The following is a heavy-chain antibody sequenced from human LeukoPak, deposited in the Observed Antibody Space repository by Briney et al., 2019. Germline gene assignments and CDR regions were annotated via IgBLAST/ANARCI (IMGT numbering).Heavy chain of an antibody. CDR1: GFTFSSYA. V-gene: IGHV3-23*01. CDR2: ISGSGGST. J-gene: IGHJ3*02. Sequence: PGGSLRLSCAASGFTFSSYAMSWVRQAPGKGLEWVSAISGSGGSTYYADSVKGRFTISRDNSKNTLYLQMNSLRAEDTAVYYCAKVDNLLWLGEPNQLTDAFDIWGQGTMVTVSS. CDR3: AKVDNLLWLGEPNQLTDAFDI. D-gene: IGHD3-10*01.